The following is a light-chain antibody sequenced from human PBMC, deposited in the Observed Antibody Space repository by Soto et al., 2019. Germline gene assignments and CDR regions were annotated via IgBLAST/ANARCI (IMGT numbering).Light chain of an antibody. J-gene: IGKJ5*01. Sequence: DIQMTQSPSSVSASVGDRVTITCRASQGVSTWLAWYQQKPGKAPNLLIYTASSLQSGVPSRFRGSGSRTDFALTLNGLQPEDFATYYCQQAVSFPIPIGQGTRLEI. CDR2: TAS. V-gene: IGKV1-12*01. CDR1: QGVSTW. CDR3: QQAVSFPIP.